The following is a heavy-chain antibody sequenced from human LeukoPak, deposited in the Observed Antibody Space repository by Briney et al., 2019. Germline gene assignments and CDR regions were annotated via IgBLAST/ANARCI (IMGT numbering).Heavy chain of an antibody. J-gene: IGHJ4*02. CDR3: ANADSSSHTFDY. Sequence: SETLSLTCSVSGGSISSYYWSWIRQPPGKGLEWIGEINHTGSTNYNPSLKSRVTISVDTSKNQFSLKLSSVTAADTAVYYCANADSSSHTFDYWGQGTLSPSPQ. V-gene: IGHV4-34*01. D-gene: IGHD6-6*01. CDR2: INHTGST. CDR1: GGSISSYY.